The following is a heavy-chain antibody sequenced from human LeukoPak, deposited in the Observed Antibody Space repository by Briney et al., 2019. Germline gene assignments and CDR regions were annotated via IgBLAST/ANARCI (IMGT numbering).Heavy chain of an antibody. D-gene: IGHD4-17*01. V-gene: IGHV4-34*01. J-gene: IGHJ4*02. Sequence: PSETLSLTCAVSGVSFDDYYWAWVRQTPGRGLEWIGEINHSGYTNDSPSLKSRVTLSIDTSRKQFSLNLRSVTVADAGIYYCTRMTTGHDYWGQGTLVTVSS. CDR3: TRMTTGHDY. CDR2: INHSGYT. CDR1: GVSFDDYY.